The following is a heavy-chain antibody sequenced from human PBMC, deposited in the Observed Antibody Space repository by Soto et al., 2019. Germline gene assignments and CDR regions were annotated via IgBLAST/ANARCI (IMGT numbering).Heavy chain of an antibody. D-gene: IGHD2-2*01. CDR2: INAGNGNT. J-gene: IGHJ6*02. Sequence: GASVKVSCKASGYTFTSYAMHWVRQAPGQRLEWMGWINAGNGNTKYSQKFQGRVTITRDTSASTAYMELSSLRSEDTAVYYCARDLDRSSTRGYYYGMDVWGQGTTVTVSS. CDR1: GYTFTSYA. V-gene: IGHV1-3*01. CDR3: ARDLDRSSTRGYYYGMDV.